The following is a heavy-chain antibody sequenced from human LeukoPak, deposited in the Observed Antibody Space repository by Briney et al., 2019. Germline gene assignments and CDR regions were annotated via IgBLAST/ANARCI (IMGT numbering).Heavy chain of an antibody. D-gene: IGHD3-10*01. J-gene: IGHJ4*02. V-gene: IGHV3-30*03. CDR2: ISHDGGNK. CDR1: GFAFSQFP. Sequence: GGSLRLSCVASGFAFSQFPVHWVRQAPGKRLEWVAFISHDGGNKKYGDSVKGRFTISRDNSKNTLYLQMNSLRPEDTALYYCARDKSYFGSGNYHYFDSWGQGALVIVSS. CDR3: ARDKSYFGSGNYHYFDS.